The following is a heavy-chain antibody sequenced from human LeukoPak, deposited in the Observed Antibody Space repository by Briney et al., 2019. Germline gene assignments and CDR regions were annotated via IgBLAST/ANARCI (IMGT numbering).Heavy chain of an antibody. J-gene: IGHJ4*02. CDR3: AREVYCSGGSCYSPRFDY. Sequence: GGSLRLSCAASGFTFDNYAMSWVRQAPGKGLEWVSDVSGSGSNTYYADSVKGRFTISRDNSKNTLYLQMNSLRAEDTAVYYCAREVYCSGGSCYSPRFDYWGQGTLVTVSS. V-gene: IGHV3-23*01. CDR1: GFTFDNYA. D-gene: IGHD2-15*01. CDR2: VSGSGSNT.